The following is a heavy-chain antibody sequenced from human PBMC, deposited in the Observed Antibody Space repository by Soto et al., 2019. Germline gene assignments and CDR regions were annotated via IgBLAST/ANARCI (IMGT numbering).Heavy chain of an antibody. CDR2: IYYRGST. CDR1: GDSISSGGYY. D-gene: IGHD6-13*01. CDR3: ASVTAAVLDF. Sequence: KPTVTPSLTRTVSGDSISSGGYYWSWILQHPGKGLERIGYIYYRGSTYYNPSLKSRVNIAVDTSKNQFSMKLSSVTAAATAVYYCASVTAAVLDFRGQRTMVT. V-gene: IGHV4-31*03. J-gene: IGHJ3*01.